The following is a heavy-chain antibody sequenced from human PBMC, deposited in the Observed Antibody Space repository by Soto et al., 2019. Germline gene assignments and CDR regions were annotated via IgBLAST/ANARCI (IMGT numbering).Heavy chain of an antibody. V-gene: IGHV3-9*01. Sequence: DVQLVESGGGLVQPGRSLRLSCAASGFTFDDYAMHWVRQAPGKGLEWVSGISWNSGSIGYADSVKGRFTISRDNAKNSLYLQMNSLRAEDTALYYCAKVTGYSYGGAFDYWGQGTLVTVSS. CDR2: ISWNSGSI. CDR1: GFTFDDYA. CDR3: AKVTGYSYGGAFDY. D-gene: IGHD5-18*01. J-gene: IGHJ4*02.